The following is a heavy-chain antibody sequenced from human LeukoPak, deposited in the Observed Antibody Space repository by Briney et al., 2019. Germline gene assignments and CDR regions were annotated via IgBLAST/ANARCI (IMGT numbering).Heavy chain of an antibody. Sequence: PGGSLRLSCAASGFIFSYYGMHWVRQAPGKGLEWVAFIRYDGSNKYYADSVKGRFTISRDNSKNTLYLQMNSLRAEDTAVYYCAKDPYGSGGSFDYWGQGTLVTVSS. CDR3: AKDPYGSGGSFDY. CDR2: IRYDGSNK. J-gene: IGHJ4*02. D-gene: IGHD3-10*01. V-gene: IGHV3-30*02. CDR1: GFIFSYYG.